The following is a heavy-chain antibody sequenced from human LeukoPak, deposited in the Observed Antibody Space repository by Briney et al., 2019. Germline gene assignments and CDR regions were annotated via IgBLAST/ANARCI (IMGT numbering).Heavy chain of an antibody. CDR3: VRTIAGWHGDY. Sequence: SETLSLTCTVSGGSISRGDYYWSWIRQPPGKGLEWIGYISYGGSTYYHPSLKSRVTISVDTSNNQFSLKLSSVTAADTAVYYCVRTIAGWHGDYWGQGTLVTVSS. D-gene: IGHD6-19*01. J-gene: IGHJ4*02. CDR1: GGSISRGDYY. CDR2: ISYGGST. V-gene: IGHV4-30-4*01.